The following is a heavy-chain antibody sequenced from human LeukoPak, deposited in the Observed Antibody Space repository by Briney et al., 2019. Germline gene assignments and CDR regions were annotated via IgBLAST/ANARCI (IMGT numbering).Heavy chain of an antibody. D-gene: IGHD5-18*01. CDR3: ARGASGIQLWFFDP. Sequence: PGGSLRLSCVGSGFTFSSYWMSWVRQPPGKGLEWVANIKQDGSEKYYVDSVKGRFIISRDNAKNSLYLRMNSLRAEDTAVYYCARGASGIQLWFFDPWGQGTLVTVSS. J-gene: IGHJ5*02. CDR2: IKQDGSEK. CDR1: GFTFSSYW. V-gene: IGHV3-7*01.